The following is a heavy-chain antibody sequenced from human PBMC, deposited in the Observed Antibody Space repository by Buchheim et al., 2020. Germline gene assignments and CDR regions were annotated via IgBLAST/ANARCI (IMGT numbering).Heavy chain of an antibody. Sequence: QVQLQESGPGLVKPSETLSLTCTVSGGSMNPYYWNWIRQSPGKGLEWIGYIFYSGSTDYNPSLESRVTISVDTSKNQFSLHLTSVTAADTAVYYCARISSMATRRLDSWGQGIL. D-gene: IGHD6-6*01. V-gene: IGHV4-59*08. CDR1: GGSMNPYY. CDR2: IFYSGST. CDR3: ARISSMATRRLDS. J-gene: IGHJ4*02.